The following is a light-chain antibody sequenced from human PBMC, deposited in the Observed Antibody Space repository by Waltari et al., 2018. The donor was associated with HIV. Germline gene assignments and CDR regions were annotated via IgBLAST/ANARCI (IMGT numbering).Light chain of an antibody. J-gene: IGLJ3*02. CDR1: NSHIGNHN. V-gene: IGLV1-47*01. Sequence: QSVLTQPPSASGTPGQGVTISCSGSNSHIGNHNVYWYQQLPGTAPKLLIYRNTQRPSGVPDRFSGSKSGTSASLAISGLRSEDEADYYCAAWDDSLSGGVFGGGTTLTVL. CDR3: AAWDDSLSGGV. CDR2: RNT.